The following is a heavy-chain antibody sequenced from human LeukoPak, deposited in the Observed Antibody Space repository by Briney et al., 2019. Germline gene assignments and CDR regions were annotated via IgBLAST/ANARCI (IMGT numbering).Heavy chain of an antibody. V-gene: IGHV4-34*01. CDR1: GDSISRYY. D-gene: IGHD2-2*01. J-gene: IGHJ5*02. CDR3: ARGRRGYCSSTSCYGGNWFDP. Sequence: ASETLSLTCTVSGDSISRYYWSWIRQPPGKGLEWIGEINHSGSTNYNPSLKSRVTISVDTSKNQFSLKLSSVTAADTAVYYCARGRRGYCSSTSCYGGNWFDPWGQGTLVTVSS. CDR2: INHSGST.